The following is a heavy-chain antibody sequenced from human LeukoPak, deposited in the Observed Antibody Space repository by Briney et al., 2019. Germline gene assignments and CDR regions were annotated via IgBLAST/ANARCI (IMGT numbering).Heavy chain of an antibody. Sequence: SETLSLTCTVSGGSISSYYWGWIRQPPGKGLEWIGSISPSGSTFYNPSLKSRVTISVDTSKNQFSLKLRSVTAADTAVYYCALSPLGAAGTWSGLFDYWGQGTLVTVSS. CDR2: ISPSGST. CDR1: GGSISSYY. J-gene: IGHJ4*02. CDR3: ALSPLGAAGTWSGLFDY. V-gene: IGHV4-59*04. D-gene: IGHD6-13*01.